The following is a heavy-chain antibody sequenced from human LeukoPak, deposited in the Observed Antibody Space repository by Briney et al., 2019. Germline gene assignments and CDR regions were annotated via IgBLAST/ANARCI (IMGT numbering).Heavy chain of an antibody. CDR2: IIPIFGAA. J-gene: IGHJ6*03. CDR1: RGTFTSYA. D-gene: IGHD3-9*01. Sequence: SVKVSCEASRGTFTSYAISGVRQAPAQGLGWMGGIIPIFGAANYAQKFQGRVTITADKSTSTAYMELSSLRSEDTAVYYCARARYDILTGYYPYYCYYMDVWGKGTTVTVSS. V-gene: IGHV1-69*06. CDR3: ARARYDILTGYYPYYCYYMDV.